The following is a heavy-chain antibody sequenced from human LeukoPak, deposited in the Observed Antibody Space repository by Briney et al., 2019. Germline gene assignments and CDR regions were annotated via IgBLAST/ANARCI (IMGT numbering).Heavy chain of an antibody. CDR1: GFTFSVFW. V-gene: IGHV3-74*01. CDR2: ISPDGRSA. J-gene: IGHJ4*02. Sequence: GGSLRLSCAASGFTFSVFWMFWVRQAPGQGLVWVSHISPDGRSANYADSVKGRFTISRDNARNTLYLQLNSLTAEDTAVYYCAMGYKSAYSWDYWGQGTLVTVSS. CDR3: AMGYKSAYSWDY. D-gene: IGHD5-18*01.